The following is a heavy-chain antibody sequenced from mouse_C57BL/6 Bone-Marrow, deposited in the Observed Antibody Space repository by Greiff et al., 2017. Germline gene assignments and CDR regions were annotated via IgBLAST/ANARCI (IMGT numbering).Heavy chain of an antibody. CDR1: GFNIKNTY. V-gene: IGHV14-3*01. CDR3: ARGYYSICAY. Sequence: VQLQQSVAELVRPGASVKLSCTASGFNIKNTYMPWVKQRPEQGLEWIGRIDPANGNTKYAPKFQGKATITADTSSNTAYLQLSSLTSEDTAIYYCARGYYSICAYWGQGTLVTVSA. CDR2: IDPANGNT. D-gene: IGHD2-5*01. J-gene: IGHJ3*01.